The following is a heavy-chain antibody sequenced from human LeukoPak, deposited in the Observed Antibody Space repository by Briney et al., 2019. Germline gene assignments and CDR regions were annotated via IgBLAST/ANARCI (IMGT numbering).Heavy chain of an antibody. D-gene: IGHD3-22*01. CDR1: GGSFSGYY. CDR2: IYTSGST. J-gene: IGHJ1*01. V-gene: IGHV4-59*10. CDR3: ARDRLDDSSGYRYFQH. Sequence: PSETLSLTCAVYGGSFSGYYWSWIRQPPGKGLEWIGRIYTSGSTNYNPSLKSRVTISVDTSKNQFSLKLSSVTAADTAVYYCARDRLDDSSGYRYFQHWGQGTLVTVSS.